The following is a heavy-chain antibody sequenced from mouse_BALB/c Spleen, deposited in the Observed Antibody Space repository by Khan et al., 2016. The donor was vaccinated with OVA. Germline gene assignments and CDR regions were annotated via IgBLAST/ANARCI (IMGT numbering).Heavy chain of an antibody. V-gene: IGHV9-3-1*01. CDR1: GYTFTNYG. CDR2: INTYTGEP. Sequence: QIQLVQSGPELERPGETVKISCKASGYTFTNYGMNWVKQAPGQGLKWMGWINTYTGEPRYAHDFKERVAFSVDTSASTAYLQLNNLTTEDSAEYFCARMEPYGYFDLWGAGTPVTVSA. J-gene: IGHJ1*01. CDR3: ARMEPYGYFDL.